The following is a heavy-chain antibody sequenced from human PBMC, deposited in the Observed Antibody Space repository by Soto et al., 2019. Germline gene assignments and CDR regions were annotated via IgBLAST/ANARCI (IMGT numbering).Heavy chain of an antibody. CDR2: VKSKNDGVAI. CDR1: GFTFTSAW. Sequence: PGGSLRLSCAGSGFTFTSAWMNWVRQAPGKGLEWVGRVKSKNDGVAIDYGTPVKGRFIISRDDSKNTAYLQMNSLKIEDTGVYYCVGGSPFEYWGQGTLVTVSS. V-gene: IGHV3-15*05. J-gene: IGHJ4*02. CDR3: VGGSPFEY. D-gene: IGHD1-26*01.